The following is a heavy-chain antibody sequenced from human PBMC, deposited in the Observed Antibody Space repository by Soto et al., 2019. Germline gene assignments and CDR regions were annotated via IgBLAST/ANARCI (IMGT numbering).Heavy chain of an antibody. CDR3: ARLAAAGASYYFDY. CDR2: INHSGST. V-gene: IGHV4-34*01. J-gene: IGHJ4*02. Sequence: QVQLQQWGAGLLKPSETLSLTCAVYGGSFSGYYWSWIRQPPGKGLEWTGEINHSGSTNYNPSLKSCVTLSVDTSKNQFSLKLSSVTAVDTAVYYWARLAAAGASYYFDYWGQGTLVTVSS. D-gene: IGHD6-13*01. CDR1: GGSFSGYY.